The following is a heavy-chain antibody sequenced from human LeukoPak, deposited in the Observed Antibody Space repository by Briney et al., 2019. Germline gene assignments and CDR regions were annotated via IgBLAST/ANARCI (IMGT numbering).Heavy chain of an antibody. CDR1: GYTFTSYG. D-gene: IGHD3-22*01. CDR3: ARGLPVPYYYDSSGYTEYFQH. CDR2: IIPILGIA. J-gene: IGHJ1*01. V-gene: IGHV1-69*04. Sequence: SVKVSCKASGYTFTSYGISWVRQAPGQGLEWMGRIIPILGIANYAQKFQSRVTITADKSTSTAYMELSSLRSEDTAVYYCARGLPVPYYYDSSGYTEYFQHWGQGTLVTVSS.